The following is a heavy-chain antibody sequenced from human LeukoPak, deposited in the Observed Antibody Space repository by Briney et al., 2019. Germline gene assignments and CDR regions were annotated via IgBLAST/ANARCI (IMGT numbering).Heavy chain of an antibody. Sequence: PGGSLRLSCAASGFTFSSYGMHWVRQAPGKGLEWVAVIWYDGSNKYYADSVKGRFTISRDNSKNTLYLQMNSLRAEDTAVYYCAKDTGYCSSTSCYGFDYWGQGTLVTVSS. CDR1: GFTFSSYG. CDR2: IWYDGSNK. J-gene: IGHJ4*02. CDR3: AKDTGYCSSTSCYGFDY. D-gene: IGHD2-2*01. V-gene: IGHV3-33*06.